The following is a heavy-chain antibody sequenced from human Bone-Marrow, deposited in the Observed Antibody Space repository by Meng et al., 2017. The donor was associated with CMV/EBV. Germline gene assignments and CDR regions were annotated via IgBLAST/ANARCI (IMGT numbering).Heavy chain of an antibody. CDR2: IYAGGRSA. Sequence: GESLKISCAASGFTFNNYAMNWVRQAPGKGLEWVAVIYAGGRSAYYADSVKGRFTIFRDSSKNTVYLEMNSLRAEDTAVYYCAREKEGGWFDPWGQGTLVTVSS. CDR1: GFTFNNYA. V-gene: IGHV3-23*03. J-gene: IGHJ5*02. CDR3: AREKEGGWFDP.